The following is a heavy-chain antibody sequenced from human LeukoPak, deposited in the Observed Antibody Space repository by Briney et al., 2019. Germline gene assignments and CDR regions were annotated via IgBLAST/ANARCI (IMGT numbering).Heavy chain of an antibody. D-gene: IGHD2/OR15-2a*01. CDR3: ARVKSYWRYFDY. J-gene: IGHJ4*02. V-gene: IGHV4-39*07. CDR1: GGSISSSSYY. CDR2: IYYGVNT. Sequence: SETLSLTCTVSGGSISSSSYYWGWIRQPPGKGLEWIGSIYYGVNTYYNPSLKSRVTISVDTSKNQFSLTLSSVTAADTAVYYCARVKSYWRYFDYWGRGTLVTVSS.